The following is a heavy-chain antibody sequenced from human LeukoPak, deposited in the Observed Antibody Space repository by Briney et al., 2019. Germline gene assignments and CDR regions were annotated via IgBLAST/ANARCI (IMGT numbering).Heavy chain of an antibody. CDR1: GYTFTGYY. CDR3: ARGAPTTRIGAGRFDY. Sequence: ASVKVSCKASGYTFTGYYMHWVRQAPGQGLEWMGWINPNSGGTNYAQKFQGRVTMTRDTSISTAYMELSRLRSEDTATYYCARGAPTTRIGAGRFDYWGQGSLLTVAS. D-gene: IGHD5-12*01. J-gene: IGHJ4*02. V-gene: IGHV1-2*02. CDR2: INPNSGGT.